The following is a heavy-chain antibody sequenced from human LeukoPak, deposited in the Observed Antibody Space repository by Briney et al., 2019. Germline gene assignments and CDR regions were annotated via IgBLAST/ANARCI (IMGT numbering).Heavy chain of an antibody. CDR1: GYSFTSYW. D-gene: IGHD4-17*01. J-gene: IGHJ4*02. Sequence: GESLKISCKGSGYSFTSYWIGWVRQMPGKGLEWMGIIYPGDSDTRYSPSFQGQVTISADRSINTAYLQWSSLKASDTAIYYCARMTTVTTRLTYWGQGTLVTVSS. V-gene: IGHV5-51*01. CDR2: IYPGDSDT. CDR3: ARMTTVTTRLTY.